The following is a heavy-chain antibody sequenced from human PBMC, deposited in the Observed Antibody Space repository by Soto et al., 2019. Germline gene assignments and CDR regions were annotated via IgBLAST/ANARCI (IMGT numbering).Heavy chain of an antibody. CDR1: GFTFSSYW. V-gene: IGHV3-74*01. J-gene: IGHJ6*02. Sequence: EVQLVESGGGLVQPGGSLRLSCEASGFTFSSYWMHWVRQDPGKGLVWVSRIKSDGSSTSYADSVKGRFTISRDNAKNTVYVQMNILRPEDTAVYYCARGIPSHYGMDVWCQGTTVTVSS. CDR3: ARGIPSHYGMDV. CDR2: IKSDGSST.